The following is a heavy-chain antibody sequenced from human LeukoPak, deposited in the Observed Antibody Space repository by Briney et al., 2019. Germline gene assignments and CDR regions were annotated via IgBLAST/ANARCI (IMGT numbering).Heavy chain of an antibody. Sequence: PGRSLRLSCAASGFTFSSYAMHWVRQAPGKGLEWVAVIPYDGSNKYYADSVKGRFTISRDNSKNTLYLQMNSLRAEDTAVYYCARGLNLYYFDYWGQGTLVTVSS. J-gene: IGHJ4*02. D-gene: IGHD1-14*01. CDR2: IPYDGSNK. CDR1: GFTFSSYA. V-gene: IGHV3-30*04. CDR3: ARGLNLYYFDY.